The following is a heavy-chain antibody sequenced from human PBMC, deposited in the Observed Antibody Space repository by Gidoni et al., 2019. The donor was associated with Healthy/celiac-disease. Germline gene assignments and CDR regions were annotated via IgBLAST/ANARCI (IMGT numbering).Heavy chain of an antibody. D-gene: IGHD6-19*01. V-gene: IGHV5-51*01. CDR3: ARQGRAVKTYWYFDL. Sequence: IGWVRQMPGKGLEWMGIIYPGDSDTRYSPSFQGQVTISADKSISTAYLQWSSLKASDTAMYYCARQGRAVKTYWYFDLWGRGTLVTVSS. J-gene: IGHJ2*01. CDR2: IYPGDSDT.